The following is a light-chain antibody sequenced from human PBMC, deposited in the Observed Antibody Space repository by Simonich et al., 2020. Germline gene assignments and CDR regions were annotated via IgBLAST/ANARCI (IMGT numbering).Light chain of an antibody. V-gene: IGKV4-1*01. J-gene: IGKJ2*01. CDR3: QQYYSTPYT. CDR1: QSVLYSSNNKNY. Sequence: DIVMTQSPDSLAVSLGERATINCKSSQSVLYSSNNKNYLAWYQQKPGQPPKLRIYCASTRESGVPDRFSVSGSGTDFTLTISSLQAEDVAVYYCQQYYSTPYTFGQGTKLEIK. CDR2: CAS.